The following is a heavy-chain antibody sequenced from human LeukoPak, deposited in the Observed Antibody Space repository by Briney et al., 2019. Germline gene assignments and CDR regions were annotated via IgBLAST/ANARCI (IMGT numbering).Heavy chain of an antibody. CDR1: TFTFSDYG. Sequence: GGTLRLSCVGSTFTFSDYGMHWVRQAPGKGLEWVAFIRYDGKKTYYADSAKGRLTISRDNSKNTLYLQMNSLRAEDTAVYYCARGLHSYGFCFEYWGQGTLVTVSS. J-gene: IGHJ4*02. D-gene: IGHD5-18*01. CDR3: ARGLHSYGFCFEY. CDR2: IRYDGKKT. V-gene: IGHV3-30*02.